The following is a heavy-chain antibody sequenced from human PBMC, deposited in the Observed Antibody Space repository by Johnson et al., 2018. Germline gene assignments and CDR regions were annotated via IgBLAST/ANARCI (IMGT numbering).Heavy chain of an antibody. CDR3: ARVGSYYEAFDI. CDR1: GGSISSSSYY. V-gene: IGHV4-39*07. D-gene: IGHD3-10*01. CDR2: IYYSGST. Sequence: QVQLQESGPGLVKPSETLSLTCTVSGGSISSSSYYWGWIRQPPGKGLEWIGSIYYSGSTYYNPSLKSRVTISVDTSKNQFSLKLSSVTAADPAVYYCARVGSYYEAFDIWGQGTMVTVSS. J-gene: IGHJ3*02.